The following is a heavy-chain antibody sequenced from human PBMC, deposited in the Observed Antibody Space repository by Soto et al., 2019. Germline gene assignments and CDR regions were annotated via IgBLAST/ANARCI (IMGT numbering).Heavy chain of an antibody. CDR2: IIPILGIA. Sequence: QVQLVQSGAEVKKPGSSVKVSCKASGGTFSSYTISWVRQAPGQGLEWMGRIIPILGIANYAQKFQGRVTITADKSTSTAYIELSSLRTDDTAVYYCAGGELDPPTYGIDVWGHGTTVTVSS. CDR1: GGTFSSYT. D-gene: IGHD5-18*01. CDR3: AGGELDPPTYGIDV. V-gene: IGHV1-69*02. J-gene: IGHJ6*02.